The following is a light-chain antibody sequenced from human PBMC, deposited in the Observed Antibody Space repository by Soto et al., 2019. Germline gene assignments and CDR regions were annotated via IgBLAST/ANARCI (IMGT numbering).Light chain of an antibody. V-gene: IGLV1-40*01. CDR3: QSYDTSLSAPV. J-gene: IGLJ3*02. CDR2: GNT. Sequence: QSVLTQPPSVSGAPGHRVTISCTGISSNIGAVYDVHWYQRLPGSAPKLLIYGNTKRPSGVPVRFSGSKSGTSASLAITGLQAEDEADYYCQSYDTSLSAPVFGGGTKLTVL. CDR1: SSNIGAVYD.